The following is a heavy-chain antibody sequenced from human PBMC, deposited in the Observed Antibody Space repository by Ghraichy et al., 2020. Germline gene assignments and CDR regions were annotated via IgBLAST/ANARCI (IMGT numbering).Heavy chain of an antibody. CDR2: IVVCSGNT. Sequence: SVKVSCKASGFTFSSSAIQWVRQARGQRLEWIGWIVVCSGNTNYAQKFQERVTITRDMSTSTAYMELSSLRSEDTAVYYCAAEVWGFGSGSSYNDDWGQGTLLTVSS. CDR1: GFTFSSSA. J-gene: IGHJ4*02. V-gene: IGHV1-58*02. CDR3: AAEVWGFGSGSSYNDD. D-gene: IGHD3-10*01.